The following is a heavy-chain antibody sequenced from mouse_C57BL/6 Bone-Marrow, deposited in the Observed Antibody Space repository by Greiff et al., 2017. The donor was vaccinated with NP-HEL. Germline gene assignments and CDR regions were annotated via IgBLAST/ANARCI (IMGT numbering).Heavy chain of an antibody. V-gene: IGHV5-9*01. CDR1: GFTFSSYT. Sequence: EVMLVESGGGLVKPGGSLKLSCAASGFTFSSYTMSWVRQTPEKRLEWVATISGGGGNTYYPASVKGRFTISRDNAKNTLYLQMSSLRSEDTALYYCARQGGLLHWYFDVWGTGTTVTVSS. D-gene: IGHD1-1*01. CDR3: ARQGGLLHWYFDV. J-gene: IGHJ1*03. CDR2: ISGGGGNT.